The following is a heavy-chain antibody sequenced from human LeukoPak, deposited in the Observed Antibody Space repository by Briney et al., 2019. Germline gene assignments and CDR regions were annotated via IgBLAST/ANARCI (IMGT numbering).Heavy chain of an antibody. Sequence: SETLSLTCTVSGGSISSYYWSWIRQPAGKGLEWIGRIYTSGSTNYNPSLKSRVTMSVDTSKNQFSLKLSSVTAADTAVYYCARRSFYSNYCHFDYWGQGTLVTVSS. V-gene: IGHV4-4*07. CDR3: ARRSFYSNYCHFDY. D-gene: IGHD4-11*01. J-gene: IGHJ4*02. CDR1: GGSISSYY. CDR2: IYTSGST.